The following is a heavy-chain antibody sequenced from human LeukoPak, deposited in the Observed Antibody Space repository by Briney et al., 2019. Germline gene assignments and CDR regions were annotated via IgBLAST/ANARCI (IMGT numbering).Heavy chain of an antibody. J-gene: IGHJ3*02. CDR2: IYTSGST. Sequence: PSETLSLTCTVSGGSISSYYWSWIRQPAGKGLEWIGRIYTSGSTNYNPSLKSRVTMSVDTSKNQFSLKLSSVTAADTAVYYCARAMYYYDSSGYYKGAFDIWGQGTMVTVSS. CDR3: ARAMYYYDSSGYYKGAFDI. V-gene: IGHV4-4*07. CDR1: GGSISSYY. D-gene: IGHD3-22*01.